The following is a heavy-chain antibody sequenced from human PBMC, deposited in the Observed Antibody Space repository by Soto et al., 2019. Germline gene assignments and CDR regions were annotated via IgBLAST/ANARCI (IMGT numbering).Heavy chain of an antibody. CDR2: ISSSSSYI. CDR1: GFTFSSYS. V-gene: IGHV3-21*01. Sequence: GGSLRLSCAASGFTFSSYSMNWVRQAPGKGLEWVSSISSSSSYIYYADSVKGRFTISRDNAKNSLYLQMNSLRAEDTAVYYCASSYCSSTSCYYGVDYWGQGTLVTVSS. J-gene: IGHJ4*02. D-gene: IGHD2-2*01. CDR3: ASSYCSSTSCYYGVDY.